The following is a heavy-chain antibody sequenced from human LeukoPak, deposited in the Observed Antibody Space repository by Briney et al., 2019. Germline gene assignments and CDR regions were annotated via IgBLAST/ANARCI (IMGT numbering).Heavy chain of an antibody. J-gene: IGHJ3*02. CDR2: INPSGGST. Sequence: ASVKVSCKASGYTFTSYYMHWVRQAPGQGLEWMGIINPSGGSTSYAQKFQGRVTMTRDTSTSTVYMELSSLRSEDTAVYYCARDPAKDTVMVDDAFDIWGQGTMVTVSS. D-gene: IGHD5-18*01. V-gene: IGHV1-46*01. CDR3: ARDPAKDTVMVDDAFDI. CDR1: GYTFTSYY.